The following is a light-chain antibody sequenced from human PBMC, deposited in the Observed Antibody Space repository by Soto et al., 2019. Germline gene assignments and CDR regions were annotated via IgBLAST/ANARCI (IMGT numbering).Light chain of an antibody. J-gene: IGKJ1*01. CDR2: AAS. Sequence: DIQMTQSPYSLSASVGDRVSVTCRASQSISTFLNWYQQRPGEAPKLLIYAASSLQSGVPSRFSGSGSGADFTRTIGSLQPEDFATYYCQQSYTTPRTFGQGTKVEVK. CDR1: QSISTF. V-gene: IGKV1-39*01. CDR3: QQSYTTPRT.